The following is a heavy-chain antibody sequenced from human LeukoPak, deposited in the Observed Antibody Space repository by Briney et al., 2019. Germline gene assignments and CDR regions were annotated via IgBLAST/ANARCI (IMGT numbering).Heavy chain of an antibody. J-gene: IGHJ6*02. D-gene: IGHD6-19*01. V-gene: IGHV1-8*01. Sequence: ASVKVSCKASGYTFTSYDINWVRQATGQGLEWMGWMNPNSGNTGYAQKFQGRVTMTRNTSISTAYMELSSLRSEDTAAYYCARGEKPYSSGWYASFAYYYYYGMDVWGQGTTVTVSS. CDR1: GYTFTSYD. CDR3: ARGEKPYSSGWYASFAYYYYYGMDV. CDR2: MNPNSGNT.